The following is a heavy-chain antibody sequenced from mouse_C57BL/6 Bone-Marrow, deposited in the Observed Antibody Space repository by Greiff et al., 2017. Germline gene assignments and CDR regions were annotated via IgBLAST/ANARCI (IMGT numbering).Heavy chain of an antibody. CDR3: ARHEHMDY. CDR2: ISNGGGST. Sequence: EVMLVESGGGLVQPGGSLKLSCAASGFTFSDYYMYWVRQTPEKRLEWVAYISNGGGSTYYPDTVKGRFTISRDNAKNTLYLQMSRLKSEDTAMYYCARHEHMDYWGQGTSVTVSS. CDR1: GFTFSDYY. J-gene: IGHJ4*01. V-gene: IGHV5-12*01.